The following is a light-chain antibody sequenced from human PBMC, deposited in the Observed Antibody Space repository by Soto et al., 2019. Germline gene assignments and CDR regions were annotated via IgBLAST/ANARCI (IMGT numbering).Light chain of an antibody. CDR1: SSDVGGYNY. J-gene: IGLJ3*02. CDR3: SSYTTISTLEV. V-gene: IGLV2-14*01. Sequence: QSALTQPASVSGSPGQSITISCTGTSSDVGGYNYVSWYQQHPGKAPKLMMYEVSNRPSGVSNRFSGSKSGNTASLTISGLQAEDEADYYCSSYTTISTLEVFGGGTKLTVL. CDR2: EVS.